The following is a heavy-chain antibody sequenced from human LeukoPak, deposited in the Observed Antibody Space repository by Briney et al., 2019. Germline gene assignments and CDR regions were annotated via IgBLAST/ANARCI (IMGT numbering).Heavy chain of an antibody. CDR1: GYTFTGYY. CDR2: INPNSGGT. V-gene: IGHV1-2*06. J-gene: IGHJ6*03. CDR3: ARDSRNDFWSGYNYYYYYMDV. Sequence: ASVRVSCKASGYTFTGYYMHWVRQAPGQGLEWMGRINPNSGGTNYAQKFQGRVTMTRDTSISTAYMELSRLRSDDTAVYYCARDSRNDFWSGYNYYYYYMDVWGKGTTVTVSS. D-gene: IGHD3-3*01.